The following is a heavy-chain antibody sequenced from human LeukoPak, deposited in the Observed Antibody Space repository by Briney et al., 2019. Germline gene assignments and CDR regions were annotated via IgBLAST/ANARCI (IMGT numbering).Heavy chain of an antibody. CDR3: ARSKGSDYGDYRDAFDI. V-gene: IGHV3-21*01. J-gene: IGHJ3*02. Sequence: GGSLRLSCAASGFTFSSYSMNWVRQAPGKGLEWVSSISSSSSYIYYADSVKGRFTISRDNAKNSLYLQMNSLRAEDTAVYYCARSKGSDYGDYRDAFDIWGQGTMVTVSS. CDR1: GFTFSSYS. CDR2: ISSSSSYI. D-gene: IGHD4-17*01.